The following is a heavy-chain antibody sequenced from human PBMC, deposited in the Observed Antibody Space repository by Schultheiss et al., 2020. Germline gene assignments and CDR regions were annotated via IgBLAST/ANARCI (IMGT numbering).Heavy chain of an antibody. CDR2: IIPIFGTA. CDR3: ARAGPLYCSSTSCYPRVYYYYYYYMDV. D-gene: IGHD2-2*01. J-gene: IGHJ6*03. Sequence: KISCKASGGTFSSYAISWVRQAPGQGLEWMGGIIPIFGTANYAQKFQGRVTITADESTSTAYMELSSLRSEDTAVYYCARAGPLYCSSTSCYPRVYYYYYYYMDVWGKGTTVTVSS. V-gene: IGHV1-69*01. CDR1: GGTFSSYA.